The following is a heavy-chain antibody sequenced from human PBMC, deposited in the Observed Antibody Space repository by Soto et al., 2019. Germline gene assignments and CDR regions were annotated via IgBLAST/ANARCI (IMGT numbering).Heavy chain of an antibody. CDR3: ARGNHRWLQLWYFDL. D-gene: IGHD5-12*01. CDR1: GGTFSSYT. J-gene: IGHJ2*01. Sequence: QVQLVQSGAEVKKPGSSETVSCTASGGTFSSYTISWVRQAPGQGLEWMGGIIPIFGTANYAQKFQGRVTITADESTSTAYMELSSLRSEDTAVYYCARGNHRWLQLWYFDLWGRGTLVTVSS. CDR2: IIPIFGTA. V-gene: IGHV1-69*12.